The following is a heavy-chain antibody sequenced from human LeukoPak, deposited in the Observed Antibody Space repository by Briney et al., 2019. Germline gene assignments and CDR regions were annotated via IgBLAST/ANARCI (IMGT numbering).Heavy chain of an antibody. CDR2: IIPIFGTA. Sequence: SVKVSCKASGGTLSSYAISWVRQAPGQGLEWMGGIIPIFGTANYAQKFQGRVTITADESTSTAYMELSSLRSEDTAVYYCARGVDFRSAHRGYFDYWGQGTLFTVSS. CDR1: GGTLSSYA. CDR3: ARGVDFRSAHRGYFDY. J-gene: IGHJ4*02. D-gene: IGHD3-3*01. V-gene: IGHV1-69*13.